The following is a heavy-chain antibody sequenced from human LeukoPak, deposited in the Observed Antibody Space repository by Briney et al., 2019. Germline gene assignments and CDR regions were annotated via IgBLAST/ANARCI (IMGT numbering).Heavy chain of an antibody. J-gene: IGHJ3*02. CDR3: ATDEGYCSGGSCYSDAFDI. D-gene: IGHD2-15*01. CDR2: ISSSSSYI. CDR1: GFTFSSYS. Sequence: GGSLRLSCAASGFTFSSYSMNWVRQAPGKGLEWVSSISSSSSYIYYADSVKGRFTISRDNAKNSLYLQMNSLRAEDTAVYYCATDEGYCSGGSCYSDAFDIWGQGTMVTVSS. V-gene: IGHV3-21*01.